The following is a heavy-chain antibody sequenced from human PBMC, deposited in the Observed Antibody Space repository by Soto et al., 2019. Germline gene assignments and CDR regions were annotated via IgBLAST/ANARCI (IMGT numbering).Heavy chain of an antibody. V-gene: IGHV3-30-3*01. CDR1: GFSFSSYA. J-gene: IGHJ4*02. CDR2: ISYDGGNE. CDR3: ASSRSWQQLIPYFDY. D-gene: IGHD6-13*01. Sequence: PGGSLRLSCAASGFSFSSYAMHWVRQAPGKGLEWVAVISYDGGNEYYADSVKGRFTISRDNSKNTLYLQMNSLRAEDTTVYYCASSRSWQQLIPYFDYWGQGTLVTVSS.